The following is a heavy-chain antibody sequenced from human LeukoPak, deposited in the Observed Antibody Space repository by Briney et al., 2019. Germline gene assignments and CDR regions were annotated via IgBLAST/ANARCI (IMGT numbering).Heavy chain of an antibody. CDR2: IVVGSGNT. V-gene: IGHV1-58*02. D-gene: IGHD5-18*01. CDR1: GFTFTSSA. J-gene: IGHJ4*02. Sequence: SVKVSCKASGFTFTSSAMHWVRQARGQRLEGIGWIVVGSGNTNHAQKFQERVTITRNMSTSTAYMELSSLRYEDTAVYYCAAGYSFDYWGEGSLATVSP. CDR3: AAGYSFDY.